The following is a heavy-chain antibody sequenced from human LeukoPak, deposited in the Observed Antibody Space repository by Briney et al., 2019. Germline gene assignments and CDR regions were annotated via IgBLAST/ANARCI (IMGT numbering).Heavy chain of an antibody. CDR2: VYYSGST. CDR1: GVSISNYY. Sequence: SETLSLTCTVSGVSISNYYWSWIRQPPGKGLEGIGYVYYSGSTHYNPSLKSRVSISVDTSKNQFSLRLNSVTAADTAVYYCAKHESWGSRNGDAFDIWGRGTMVTVSS. J-gene: IGHJ3*02. D-gene: IGHD3-16*01. V-gene: IGHV4-59*08. CDR3: AKHESWGSRNGDAFDI.